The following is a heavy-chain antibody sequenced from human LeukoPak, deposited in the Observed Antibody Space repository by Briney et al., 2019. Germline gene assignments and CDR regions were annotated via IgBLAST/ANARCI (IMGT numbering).Heavy chain of an antibody. J-gene: IGHJ5*02. Sequence: SVKVSCTASGGTFSSYAISWVRQAPGQGLEWMGGIIPIFGTANYAQKFQGRVTMTRNTSISTAYMELSSLRSEDTAVYYCARSSLYENGYCSGGSCYSWSVWFDPWGQGTLVTVSS. CDR1: GGTFSSYA. CDR2: IIPIFGTA. CDR3: ARSSLYENGYCSGGSCYSWSVWFDP. D-gene: IGHD2-15*01. V-gene: IGHV1-69*05.